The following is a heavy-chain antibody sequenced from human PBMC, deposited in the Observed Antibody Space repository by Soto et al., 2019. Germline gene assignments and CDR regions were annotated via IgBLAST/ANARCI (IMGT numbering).Heavy chain of an antibody. CDR1: GGSISNYF. V-gene: IGHV4-4*07. Sequence: QVQLQESGPGLVKPSEALSLICTVSGGSISNYFWDWFRQPAGKGLEWIGRIFSSGSTNYNAPLKSRVTMSVDTSKNQVSLKLTSMTAADTAVYYCARNVASPGVSGSWGAFDIWGQGTMVTVSS. J-gene: IGHJ3*02. CDR3: ARNVASPGVSGSWGAFDI. CDR2: IFSSGST. D-gene: IGHD5-12*01.